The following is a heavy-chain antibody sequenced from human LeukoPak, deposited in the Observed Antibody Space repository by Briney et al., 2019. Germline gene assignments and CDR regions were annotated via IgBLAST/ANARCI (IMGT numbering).Heavy chain of an antibody. CDR1: GYTFTTYY. CDR3: AREEGAPIAAANV. Sequence: ASVTVSCKASGYTFTTYYISWVRQAPGQGPEWMGWISAYNGNTNYAQKFQGRVTMTTDTSTSTAYMELRSLRSDDTAVYYCAREEGAPIAAANVWGLGTMVTVSS. CDR2: ISAYNGNT. J-gene: IGHJ3*01. V-gene: IGHV1-18*01. D-gene: IGHD6-13*01.